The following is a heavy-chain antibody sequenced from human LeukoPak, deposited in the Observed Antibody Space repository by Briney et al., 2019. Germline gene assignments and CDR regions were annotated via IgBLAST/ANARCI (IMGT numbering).Heavy chain of an antibody. CDR3: ARRGAVADAFDI. V-gene: IGHV3-21*01. Sequence: GGSLRLSCAASGFTFSSYAMNWIRQAPGKGLEWVASVSSSGAYIYYADLMEGRFTISRDNAKNSLYLQMNSLRAEDTAVYYCARRGAVADAFDIWGQGTMVTVSS. J-gene: IGHJ3*02. CDR1: GFTFSSYA. CDR2: VSSSGAYI. D-gene: IGHD4-23*01.